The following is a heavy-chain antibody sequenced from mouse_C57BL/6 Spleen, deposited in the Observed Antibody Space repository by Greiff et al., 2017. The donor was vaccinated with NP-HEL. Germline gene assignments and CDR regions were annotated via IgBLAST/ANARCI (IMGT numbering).Heavy chain of an antibody. J-gene: IGHJ3*01. CDR1: GYAFSSSW. CDR3: ARSDYYGSSSFAY. D-gene: IGHD1-1*01. Sequence: VQLVESGPELVKPGASVKISCKASGYAFSSSWMNWVKQRPGKGLEWIGRIYPGDGDTNYNGKFKGKATLTADKSSSTAYMQLSSLTSEDSAVYFCARSDYYGSSSFAYWGQGTLVTVSA. V-gene: IGHV1-82*01. CDR2: IYPGDGDT.